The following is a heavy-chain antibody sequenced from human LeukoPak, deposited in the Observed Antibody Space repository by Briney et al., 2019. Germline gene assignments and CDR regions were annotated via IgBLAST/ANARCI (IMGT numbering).Heavy chain of an antibody. Sequence: ASVKVSCKAFGYTFTSNYMHWVRQSPGQGLEWMGWINPNSGGTNYAQKFQGRVTMTRDTSISTAYMELSRLRSDDTAVYYCATDGVPAAMPERPYYYYYMDVWGKGTTVTVSS. CDR2: INPNSGGT. CDR3: ATDGVPAAMPERPYYYYYMDV. CDR1: GYTFTSNY. D-gene: IGHD2-2*01. V-gene: IGHV1-2*02. J-gene: IGHJ6*03.